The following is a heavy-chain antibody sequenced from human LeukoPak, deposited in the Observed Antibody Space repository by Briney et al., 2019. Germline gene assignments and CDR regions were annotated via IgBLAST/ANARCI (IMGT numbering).Heavy chain of an antibody. CDR2: IRGFGGST. J-gene: IGHJ4*02. V-gene: IGHV3-23*01. Sequence: GGSLILSCASSGFTFNNYAMNGVGQAAGKGLECVSGIRGFGGSTYYAPSVKGRLTISRDNFGNMLYLHLDSLRVEDTAIYYCARRSGSSWSSFDYWGQGALVTVSS. CDR1: GFTFNNYA. D-gene: IGHD6-13*01. CDR3: ARRSGSSWSSFDY.